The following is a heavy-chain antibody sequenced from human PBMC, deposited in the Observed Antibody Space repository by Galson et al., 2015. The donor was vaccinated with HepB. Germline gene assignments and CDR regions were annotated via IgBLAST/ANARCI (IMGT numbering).Heavy chain of an antibody. Sequence: CAISGDSVSTKSAVWIWIRQSPSRGLEWLGRTYYRSKWYNDYVVSMKSRITINPDTSKNQLSLQLNSVTPEDTAVYFCARGLETVGKAMDVWAQGTTVTVSS. CDR1: GDSVSTKSAV. V-gene: IGHV6-1*01. CDR3: ARGLETVGKAMDV. D-gene: IGHD1-1*01. J-gene: IGHJ6*02. CDR2: TYYRSKWYN.